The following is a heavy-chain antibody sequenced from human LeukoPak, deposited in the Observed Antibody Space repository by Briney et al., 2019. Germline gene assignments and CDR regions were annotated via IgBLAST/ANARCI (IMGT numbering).Heavy chain of an antibody. CDR1: GGSISSYY. Sequence: SETLSLTCTVSGGSISSYYWSWIRQPPGKGLEWIGYIYYSGSTNYNPSLKSRVTISVDTSKNQFSLKLSSVTAADTAVYYCARHPYSSSWYGWYFDLWGRGTLVTVSS. CDR3: ARHPYSSSWYGWYFDL. CDR2: IYYSGST. V-gene: IGHV4-59*08. J-gene: IGHJ2*01. D-gene: IGHD6-13*01.